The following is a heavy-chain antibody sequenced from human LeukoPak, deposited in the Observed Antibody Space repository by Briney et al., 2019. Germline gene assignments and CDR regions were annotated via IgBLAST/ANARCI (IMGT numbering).Heavy chain of an antibody. CDR2: ISDSGGRT. CDR3: AMGVVTTNGDFDY. J-gene: IGHJ4*02. CDR1: GITLSNYG. D-gene: IGHD2-21*02. V-gene: IGHV3-23*01. Sequence: GGSLRLSCAVSGITLSNYGMSWVRQAPGKGLEWVAGISDSGGRTNYADSVKGRFTISRDNPKNTLYLQMNSLRAEDTAVYYCAMGVVTTNGDFDYWGQGTLVTVSS.